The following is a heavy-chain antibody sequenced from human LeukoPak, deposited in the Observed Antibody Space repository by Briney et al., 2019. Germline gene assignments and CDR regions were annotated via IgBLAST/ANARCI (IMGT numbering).Heavy chain of an antibody. D-gene: IGHD3-16*01. J-gene: IGHJ4*02. V-gene: IGHV3-48*01. CDR1: GFTFSSYS. Sequence: PGGSLRLSCAASGFTFSSYSMNWVRQAPGKGLEWVSYISSSSSTIYYADSVKGRFTISRDNSKNTLYLQMNSLRAEDTAVYYCAGSYVIRSFDYWGQGTLVTVSS. CDR3: AGSYVIRSFDY. CDR2: ISSSSSTI.